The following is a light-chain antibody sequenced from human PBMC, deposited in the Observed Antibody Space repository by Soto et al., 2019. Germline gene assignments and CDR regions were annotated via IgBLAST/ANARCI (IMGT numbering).Light chain of an antibody. V-gene: IGKV3-20*01. J-gene: IGKJ1*01. CDR1: QSVSSNY. Sequence: EIVLTQSPGALSLSPGERATLSCRASQSVSSNYLAWYQQKPGQAPRLLIYGEHSRATGIPDRFSGSGSGTDFTLTISRLDAEDSAVYYCQQYGSSAWTFGQGTKVEIK. CDR3: QQYGSSAWT. CDR2: GEH.